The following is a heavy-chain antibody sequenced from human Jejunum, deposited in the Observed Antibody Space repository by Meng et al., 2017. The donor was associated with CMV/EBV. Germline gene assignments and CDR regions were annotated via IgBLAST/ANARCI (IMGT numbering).Heavy chain of an antibody. Sequence: AASGFNFRGWSMNWLRLAPGKGLEWVASIAGGSVTYIYYGDSVEGRFTISRDNARSLLYLQMNNLRPEDSAVYYCARDNDFTNYYWGQGTRVTVSS. D-gene: IGHD4-11*01. CDR2: IAGGSVTYI. J-gene: IGHJ4*02. V-gene: IGHV3-21*06. CDR3: ARDNDFTNYY. CDR1: GFNFRGWS.